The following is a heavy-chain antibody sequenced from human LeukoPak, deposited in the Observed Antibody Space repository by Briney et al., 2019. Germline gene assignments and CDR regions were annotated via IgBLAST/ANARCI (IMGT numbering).Heavy chain of an antibody. V-gene: IGHV3-23*01. CDR2: ISNSGDST. CDR3: AKDVGDGYNDRWDAFDI. D-gene: IGHD5-24*01. CDR1: GFTYSTYA. Sequence: GGSLRLSCAASGFTYSTYAMGWVRQAPGKGLEWVSAISNSGDSTYYADSVKGRFTISRDNSKNTLYLQMNSLRAEDTAVYYCAKDVGDGYNDRWDAFDIWGQRTMVTVSS. J-gene: IGHJ3*02.